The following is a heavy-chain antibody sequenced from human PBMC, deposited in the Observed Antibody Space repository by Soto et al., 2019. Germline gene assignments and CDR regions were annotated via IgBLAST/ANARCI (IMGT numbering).Heavy chain of an antibody. V-gene: IGHV1-46*01. CDR3: ARDRSVSSRVRGYFDY. CDR2: INPSGGST. D-gene: IGHD3-10*02. J-gene: IGHJ4*02. Sequence: GASVKVSCKASGYTFTSYYMHWVRQAPGQGLEWMGIINPSGGSTSYAQKFQGRVTMTRDTSTSTVYMELSSLRSEDTAVYYCARDRSVSSRVRGYFDYWGQGTLVTVSS. CDR1: GYTFTSYY.